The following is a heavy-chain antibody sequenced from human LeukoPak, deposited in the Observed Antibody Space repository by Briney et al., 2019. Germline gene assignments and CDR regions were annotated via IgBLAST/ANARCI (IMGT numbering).Heavy chain of an antibody. Sequence: SVKVSCKASGGTFNSYAISWVRQAPGQGLEWMGNIIPIFGRANYAQKFQGRVTITTDESTSTAYMELSSLRSEDTAVYYCASSWELLPFFDYWGQGTLVTVSS. V-gene: IGHV1-69*05. CDR2: IIPIFGRA. D-gene: IGHD1-26*01. J-gene: IGHJ4*02. CDR3: ASSWELLPFFDY. CDR1: GGTFNSYA.